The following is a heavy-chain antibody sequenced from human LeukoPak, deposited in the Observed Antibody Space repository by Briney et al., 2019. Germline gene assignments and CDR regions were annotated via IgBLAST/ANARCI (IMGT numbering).Heavy chain of an antibody. Sequence: SGTLSLTCAVSGGSISSSNWWSWVRQPPGKGLEWIGEIYHSGSTNYNPSLKSRVTISVDKSKNQFSLKLSSVTAADTAVYYCARRDYDYYYYGMDVWGQGTTVTVSS. J-gene: IGHJ6*02. CDR2: IYHSGST. D-gene: IGHD4-17*01. CDR3: ARRDYDYYYYGMDV. V-gene: IGHV4-4*02. CDR1: GGSISSSNW.